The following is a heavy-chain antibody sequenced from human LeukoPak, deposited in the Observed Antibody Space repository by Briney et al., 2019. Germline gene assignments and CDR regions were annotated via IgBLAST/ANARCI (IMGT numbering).Heavy chain of an antibody. CDR3: ARGYGSGSFYHY. CDR1: GYTFSDYY. CDR2: INPNSGGT. Sequence: ASVKVSCKASGYTFSDYYIHWVRQAPGQGLEWMGRINPNSGGTNYAQKFQGRVTMTRDTSISTAYMELSRLRYDDTAVYYCARGYGSGSFYHYWGQGTLVTVSS. D-gene: IGHD3-10*01. J-gene: IGHJ4*02. V-gene: IGHV1-2*06.